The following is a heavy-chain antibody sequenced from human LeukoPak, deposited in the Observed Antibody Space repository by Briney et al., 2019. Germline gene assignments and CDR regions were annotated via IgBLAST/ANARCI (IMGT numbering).Heavy chain of an antibody. D-gene: IGHD6-19*01. CDR2: ISYDGSNK. Sequence: GGSLRLSCAASGFTFSSYGMHWVCQAPGKGLEWVAVISYDGSNKYYADSVKGRFTISRDNSKNTLYLQMNSLRAEDTAVYYCANEAVAGTFDYWGQGTLVTVSS. J-gene: IGHJ4*02. CDR1: GFTFSSYG. V-gene: IGHV3-30*18. CDR3: ANEAVAGTFDY.